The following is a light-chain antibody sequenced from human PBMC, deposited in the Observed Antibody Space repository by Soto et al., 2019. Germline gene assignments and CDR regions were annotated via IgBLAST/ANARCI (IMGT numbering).Light chain of an antibody. J-gene: IGLJ3*02. Sequence: QPVLTQSSSASASLGSSVKLTCTLSSGHSNYIIACHQQQPGRAPRYLLKLEGSGSYNKGSGVPDRFSGSSSGADRYLTISNLQFEDEADYYCETWDTNTWVFGGGTKLTVL. CDR1: SGHSNYI. V-gene: IGLV4-60*02. CDR3: ETWDTNTWV. CDR2: LEGSGSY.